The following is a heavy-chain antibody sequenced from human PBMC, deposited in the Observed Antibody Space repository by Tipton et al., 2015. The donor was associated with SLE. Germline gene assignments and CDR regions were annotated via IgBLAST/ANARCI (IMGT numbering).Heavy chain of an antibody. Sequence: VQLVQSGAEVKKPGESLKISCKGSGDSSSNYWIAWVRQLPGKGPEWMGIIYLGDSDTRYSPSFQGQVTISADKSINTAYLQWSSLKASDTAMYYCARHGQHYDTAFDYWGQGTLVTVSS. V-gene: IGHV5-51*01. CDR3: ARHGQHYDTAFDY. J-gene: IGHJ4*02. D-gene: IGHD3-16*01. CDR1: GDSSSNYW. CDR2: IYLGDSDT.